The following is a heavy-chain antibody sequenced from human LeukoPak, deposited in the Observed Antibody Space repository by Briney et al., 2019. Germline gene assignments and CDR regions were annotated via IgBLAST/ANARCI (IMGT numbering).Heavy chain of an antibody. CDR3: AREDTAMVFDY. V-gene: IGHV1-46*01. Sequence: AASVKVSSKASGYTFTSYYMHWVRQAPGQGLEWMGIINPSGGSTSYAQKFQGRVTMTRDTSTSTVYMELSSLRSEDTAVYYCAREDTAMVFDYWGQGTLVTVSS. D-gene: IGHD5-18*01. CDR2: INPSGGST. J-gene: IGHJ4*02. CDR1: GYTFTSYY.